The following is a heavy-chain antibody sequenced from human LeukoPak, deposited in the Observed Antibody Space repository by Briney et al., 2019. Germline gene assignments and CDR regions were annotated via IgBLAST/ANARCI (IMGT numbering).Heavy chain of an antibody. Sequence: ASVKVSCKASGGTFSSYAISWVRQAPGQGLEWMGGIIPIFGTANYAQKFQGRVTNTTDESTSTAYMELSSLRSEDTAVYYCASSHCSSTSCLSTTLDYWGQGTLVTVSS. D-gene: IGHD2-2*01. CDR2: IIPIFGTA. V-gene: IGHV1-69*05. CDR3: ASSHCSSTSCLSTTLDY. CDR1: GGTFSSYA. J-gene: IGHJ4*02.